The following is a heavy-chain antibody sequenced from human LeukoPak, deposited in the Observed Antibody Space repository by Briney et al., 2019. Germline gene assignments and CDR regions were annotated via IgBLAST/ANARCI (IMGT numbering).Heavy chain of an antibody. J-gene: IGHJ6*02. D-gene: IGHD3-9*01. CDR1: GGSVSSGSYY. V-gene: IGHV4-61*01. CDR2: IYYSGST. CDR3: ASGHPHYDILTGYWDYYYYGMDV. Sequence: SETLSLTCTVSGGSVSSGSYYWSWIRQPPGKGLEWIGYIYYSGSTNYNPSLKSRVTISVDTSKNQFSLKLSSVTAADTAVYYCASGHPHYDILTGYWDYYYYGMDVWGQGTTVTVSS.